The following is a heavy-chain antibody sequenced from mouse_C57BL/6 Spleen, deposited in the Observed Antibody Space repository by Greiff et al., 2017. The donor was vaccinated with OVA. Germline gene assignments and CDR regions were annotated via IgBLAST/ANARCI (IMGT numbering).Heavy chain of an antibody. V-gene: IGHV5-4*01. CDR3: ARELQGFDY. J-gene: IGHJ2*01. Sequence: EVQGVESGGGLVKPGGSLKLSCAASGFTFSSYAMSWVRQTPEKRLEWVATISDGGSYTYYPDNVKGRFTISRDNAKNNLYLQMSHLKSEDTAMYFCARELQGFDYWGQGTTLTVSS. CDR2: ISDGGSYT. CDR1: GFTFSSYA.